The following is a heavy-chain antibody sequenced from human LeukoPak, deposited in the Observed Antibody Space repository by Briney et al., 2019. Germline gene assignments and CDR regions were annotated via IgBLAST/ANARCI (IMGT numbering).Heavy chain of an antibody. Sequence: GGSLRLSCAASGFTFDEYGMHWVRQAPGKGLEWVSGISWNSGRIRYADSVKGRFTISRDNAKNSLYLQMNSLRAEDTALYYCAKAPVVTAIQPDAFDIWGQGTMVTVS. CDR1: GFTFDEYG. V-gene: IGHV3-9*01. J-gene: IGHJ3*02. D-gene: IGHD2-21*02. CDR2: ISWNSGRI. CDR3: AKAPVVTAIQPDAFDI.